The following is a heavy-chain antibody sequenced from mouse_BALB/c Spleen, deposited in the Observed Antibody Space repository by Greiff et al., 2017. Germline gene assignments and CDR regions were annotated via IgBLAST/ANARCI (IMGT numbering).Heavy chain of an antibody. D-gene: IGHD1-1*01. CDR2: INPSSGYT. CDR1: GYTFTSYT. J-gene: IGHJ3*01. CDR3: ARGNYYGNVSPFAY. V-gene: IGHV1-4*02. Sequence: QVQLQQSAAELARPGASVKMSCKASGYTFTSYTMHWVKQRPGQGLEWIGYINPSSGYTEYNQKFKDKTTLTADKSSSTAYMQLSSLTSEDSAVYYCARGNYYGNVSPFAYWGQGTLVTVSA.